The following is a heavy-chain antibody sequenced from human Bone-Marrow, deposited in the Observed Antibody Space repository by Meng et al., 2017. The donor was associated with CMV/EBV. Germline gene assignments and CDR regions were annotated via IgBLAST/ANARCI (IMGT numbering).Heavy chain of an antibody. D-gene: IGHD6-6*01. Sequence: GESLKISCAASGFTFSSYAMHWVRQAPGKGLEGVAVISYDGSNKYYADSVKGRFTISRDNSKNPLYLQMNSLRAEDTAVYYRAKDRAARPSYYFDYWGQGTLVTVSS. CDR3: AKDRAARPSYYFDY. CDR2: ISYDGSNK. V-gene: IGHV3-30*04. J-gene: IGHJ4*02. CDR1: GFTFSSYA.